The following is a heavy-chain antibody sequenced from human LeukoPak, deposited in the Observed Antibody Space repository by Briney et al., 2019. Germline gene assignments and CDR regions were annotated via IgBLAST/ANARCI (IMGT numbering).Heavy chain of an antibody. V-gene: IGHV3-74*01. D-gene: IGHD6-19*01. CDR1: GFSFSTYW. CDR3: ARDLFGSSVVAGTKDDY. CDR2: INSDGSDI. J-gene: IGHJ4*02. Sequence: GGSLRLSCAASGFSFSTYWMHWVRQAPGKGLVWLSRINSDGSDITYADSVKGRLTISRDNAKNTLYLQMNSLRAEDTAVYYCARDLFGSSVVAGTKDDYWGQGTLVTVSS.